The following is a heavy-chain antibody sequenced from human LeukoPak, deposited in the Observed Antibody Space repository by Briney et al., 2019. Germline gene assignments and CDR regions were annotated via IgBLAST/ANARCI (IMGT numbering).Heavy chain of an antibody. Sequence: GGSLRLSCAASGFTFSNNAMSWVRQAPGKGLEWVSVLTGDRGSTYYADFVKGRFTISRDNSKNTLYLQMNSLRAEDTAIYYCAKDAVAPGSGGDFFDYWGQGTRVTVSS. J-gene: IGHJ4*02. CDR1: GFTFSNNA. CDR2: LTGDRGST. CDR3: AKDAVAPGSGGDFFDY. V-gene: IGHV3-23*01. D-gene: IGHD3-10*01.